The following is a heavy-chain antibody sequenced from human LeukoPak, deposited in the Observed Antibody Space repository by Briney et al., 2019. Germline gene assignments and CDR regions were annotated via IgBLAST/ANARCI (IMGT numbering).Heavy chain of an antibody. CDR3: ARDNIVVVPAATTYYYYYMDV. J-gene: IGHJ6*03. D-gene: IGHD2-2*01. V-gene: IGHV3-7*01. CDR1: GFTFSSYW. Sequence: GGSLRLSCAASGFTFSSYWMSWVRQAPGKGLEWVANIKQDGSEKYYVDSVKGRFTISRDNAKNSLYLQMNSLRAEDTAVYYCARDNIVVVPAATTYYYYYMDVWGKGTTVTVS. CDR2: IKQDGSEK.